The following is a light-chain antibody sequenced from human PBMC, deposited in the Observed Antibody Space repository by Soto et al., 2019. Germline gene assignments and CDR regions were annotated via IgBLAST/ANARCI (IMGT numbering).Light chain of an antibody. CDR3: TSYTSRSTPV. Sequence: QSALTHPASVSGSPGQAITISCTGTSSDVGGYNYVSWYQQHPGKAPKLMIYEVSDRPSGVSDRFSGSKSGNTASLTISGLQAEDEADYYCTSYTSRSTPVFGTGTKVTVL. CDR1: SSDVGGYNY. V-gene: IGLV2-14*01. J-gene: IGLJ1*01. CDR2: EVS.